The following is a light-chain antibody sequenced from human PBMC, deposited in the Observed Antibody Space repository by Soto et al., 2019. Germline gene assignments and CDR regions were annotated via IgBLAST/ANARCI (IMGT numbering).Light chain of an antibody. CDR2: GAS. J-gene: IGKJ1*01. V-gene: IGKV3-20*01. CDR1: QSVSSSY. Sequence: EIVLAQSPGTLSLSPGERATLSCRASQSVSSSYLAWYQQKPGQAPRLLTYGASSRATGIPDRFSGSGSGTHFSLTISRLEPEDFAVYYCQQYGSSPWTFGQGTKVELK. CDR3: QQYGSSPWT.